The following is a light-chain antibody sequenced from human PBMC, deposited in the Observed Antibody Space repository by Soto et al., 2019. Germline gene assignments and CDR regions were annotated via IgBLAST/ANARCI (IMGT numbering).Light chain of an antibody. CDR2: GAS. Sequence: DIVLTQSPGTLSLSPGERATLSCRASQSIRGSYFAWYQQKPGQAPRLLIYGASSMATDIPDRFGSSGSGTFFTLTISRLGAEDFAVYYCQHDDSSPLYTFGRGTKLEIK. CDR3: QHDDSSPLYT. J-gene: IGKJ2*01. CDR1: QSIRGSY. V-gene: IGKV3-20*01.